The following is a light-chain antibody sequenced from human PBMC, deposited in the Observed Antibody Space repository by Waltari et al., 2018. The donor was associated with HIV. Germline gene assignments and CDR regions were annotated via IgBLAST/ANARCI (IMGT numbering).Light chain of an antibody. CDR2: KVF. J-gene: IGKJ2*01. V-gene: IGKV2-24*01. CDR3: MQVTQSPYT. Sequence: EIVMTQTPLSLPVTLGQPASISCRSSQSLAQSDGNTYLTWLQQRPGQPPRLLFYKVFNRFSGVPDRFSGSGAGTDFTLKISRVEAEDVGVYYCMQVTQSPYTFGQGTKLEIK. CDR1: QSLAQSDGNTY.